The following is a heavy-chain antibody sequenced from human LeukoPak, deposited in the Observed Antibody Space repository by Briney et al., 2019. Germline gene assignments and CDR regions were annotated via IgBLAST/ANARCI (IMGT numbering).Heavy chain of an antibody. CDR2: IYPGDSDI. D-gene: IGHD3-22*01. Sequence: GESLKISCQASGYRFTVYWIGWVRQMPGKGLEWMGIIYPGDSDITYSPSFQGQVTISADKSISTAYLQWSSLKASDTAMYYCGRLSSYDSSGYYGFDSWGQGTLVTVSS. CDR1: GYRFTVYW. J-gene: IGHJ4*02. V-gene: IGHV5-51*01. CDR3: GRLSSYDSSGYYGFDS.